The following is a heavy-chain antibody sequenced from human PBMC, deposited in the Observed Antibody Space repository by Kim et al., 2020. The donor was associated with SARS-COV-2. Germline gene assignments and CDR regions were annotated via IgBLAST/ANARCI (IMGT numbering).Heavy chain of an antibody. J-gene: IGHJ6*02. CDR3: ARDLWTGGGGMDV. V-gene: IGHV3-21*01. CDR2: ISSSSSYI. Sequence: GGSLRLSCAASGFTFSSYSMNWVRQAPGKGLEWVSSISSSSSYIYYADSVKGRFTISRDNAKNSLYLQMNSLRAEDTAVYYCARDLWTGGGGMDVWGQGTTVTVSS. CDR1: GFTFSSYS. D-gene: IGHD2-21*01.